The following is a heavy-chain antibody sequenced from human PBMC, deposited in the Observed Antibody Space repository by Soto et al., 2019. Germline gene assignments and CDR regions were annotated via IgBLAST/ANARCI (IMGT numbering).Heavy chain of an antibody. Sequence: SETLSLTCTVSGGSISSSNFYWGWIRQPPGKGLEWIGSIYYSGNTYYNPSLESRVTISVDTSKKQFSLKLSSVTAADTAVYYCARHSSSCSRWYFGLARDFDYWGQGTLVTVSS. CDR2: IYYSGNT. V-gene: IGHV4-39*01. D-gene: IGHD6-13*01. CDR1: GGSISSSNFY. CDR3: ARHSSSCSRWYFGLARDFDY. J-gene: IGHJ4*02.